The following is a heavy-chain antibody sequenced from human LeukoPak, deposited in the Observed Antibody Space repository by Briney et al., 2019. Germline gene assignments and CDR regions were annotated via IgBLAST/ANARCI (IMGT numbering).Heavy chain of an antibody. V-gene: IGHV1-69*05. CDR1: GGTFSSYA. J-gene: IGHJ5*02. CDR3: ARGVVCSGGSCYSWNWFDP. D-gene: IGHD2-15*01. Sequence: SVKVSCKASGGTFSSYAISWVRQAPGQGLEWMGGIILIFGTANYAQKFQGRVTITTDESTSTAYMELSSLRSEDTAVYYCARGVVCSGGSCYSWNWFDPWGQGTLVTVSS. CDR2: IILIFGTA.